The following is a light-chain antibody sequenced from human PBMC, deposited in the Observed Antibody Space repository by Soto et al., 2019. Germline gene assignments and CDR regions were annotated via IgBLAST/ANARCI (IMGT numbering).Light chain of an antibody. V-gene: IGKV3-20*01. CDR3: QQYGYSPIT. CDR2: AAS. CDR1: QSVSSSH. J-gene: IGKJ5*01. Sequence: IALTQPPSSLSFAPGERATLPCPASQSVSSSHLAWYQHKPGQAPRLLIYAASCRATGSPDRFSGGGSGTDFTLTISRLEHEDFAVYYCQQYGYSPITFGQGTRLEIK.